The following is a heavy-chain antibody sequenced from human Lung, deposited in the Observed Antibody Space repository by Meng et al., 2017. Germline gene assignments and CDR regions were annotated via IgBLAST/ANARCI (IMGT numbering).Heavy chain of an antibody. CDR3: TWDDKAVSDY. CDR1: GFYFNNAW. D-gene: IGHD1-26*01. V-gene: IGHV3-15*01. CDR2: IKSNTDGGTA. J-gene: IGHJ4*02. Sequence: EVNLVGDGGEVVKHGGSLRLSCAASGFYFNNAWMSWVRQAPGKGLEWVGRIKSNTDGGTAEYAAPVTGRFTISRDDSKSTLYLQMSGLRIDDTGVYYCTWDDKAVSDYWGQGTLVTVSS.